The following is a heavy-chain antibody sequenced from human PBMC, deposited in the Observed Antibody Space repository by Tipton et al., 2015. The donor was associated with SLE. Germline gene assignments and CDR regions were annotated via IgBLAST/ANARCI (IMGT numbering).Heavy chain of an antibody. CDR1: GFTFSNYV. CDR3: ARVGVAAHPDAFDI. Sequence: SLRLSCAASGFTFSNYVMSWVRQAPGKGLEWVSTVTTSGFGTYYADSLKGQFTISRDNAKNSLYLQMNSLRAEDTAVYYCARVGVAAHPDAFDIWGQGTMVTVSS. D-gene: IGHD6-6*01. V-gene: IGHV3-21*01. CDR2: VTTSGFGT. J-gene: IGHJ3*02.